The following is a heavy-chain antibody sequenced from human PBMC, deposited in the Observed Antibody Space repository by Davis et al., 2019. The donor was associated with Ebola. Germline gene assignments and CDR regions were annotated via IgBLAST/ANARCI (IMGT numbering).Heavy chain of an antibody. D-gene: IGHD4-17*01. Sequence: GESLKISCAASGFTFSGSAMHWVRQASGKGLDWVGRIRSKANSYATAYAASVKGRFTISRDDSKNTAYLQMNSLKTEDTAVYYCTSETNGEDDYWGQGTLVTVSS. J-gene: IGHJ4*02. CDR2: IRSKANSYAT. CDR1: GFTFSGSA. CDR3: TSETNGEDDY. V-gene: IGHV3-73*01.